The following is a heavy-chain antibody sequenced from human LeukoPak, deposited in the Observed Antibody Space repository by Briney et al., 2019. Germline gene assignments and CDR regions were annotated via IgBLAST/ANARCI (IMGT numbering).Heavy chain of an antibody. CDR3: ARVSYYPPYYFDF. Sequence: SETLSLTCAVSGGSISHYYRSWIRQSPGKGLEWIGYIFYSGTTDYNPSLKSQVTFSVDTSKNQFSLKLSSVTAAETAVYYCARVSYYPPYYFDFWGQGTLVIVSS. D-gene: IGHD3-22*01. J-gene: IGHJ4*02. CDR1: GGSISHYY. CDR2: IFYSGTT. V-gene: IGHV4-59*01.